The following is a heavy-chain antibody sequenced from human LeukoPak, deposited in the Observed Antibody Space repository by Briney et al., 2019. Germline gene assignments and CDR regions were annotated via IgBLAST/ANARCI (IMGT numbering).Heavy chain of an antibody. CDR3: AGDPCGGDCYHAFDI. CDR1: GGTFSSYA. Sequence: SVKVSCKASGGTFSSYAISWVRQAPGQGLEWMGGIIPIFGTANYAQKFQGRVTITADESTSTAYMELSSLRSEDTAVYYCAGDPCGGDCYHAFDIWGQGTMVTVSS. J-gene: IGHJ3*02. V-gene: IGHV1-69*01. CDR2: IIPIFGTA. D-gene: IGHD2-21*02.